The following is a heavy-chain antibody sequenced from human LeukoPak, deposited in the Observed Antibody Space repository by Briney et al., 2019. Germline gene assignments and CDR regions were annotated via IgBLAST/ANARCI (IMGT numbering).Heavy chain of an antibody. CDR3: ARGPIARKLLWFAGWFDP. CDR2: IYYSGST. D-gene: IGHD3-10*01. Sequence: SETLSLTCTVSGGSISSSSYYWGWIRQPPGKGLEWIGSIYYSGSTYYNPPLKSRVTISVDTSKNQFSLKLSSVTAADTAVYYCARGPIARKLLWFAGWFDPWGQGTLVTVSS. CDR1: GGSISSSSYY. J-gene: IGHJ5*02. V-gene: IGHV4-39*07.